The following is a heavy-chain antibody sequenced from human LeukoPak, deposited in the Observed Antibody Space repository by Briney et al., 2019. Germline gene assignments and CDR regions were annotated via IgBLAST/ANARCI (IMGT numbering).Heavy chain of an antibody. CDR3: ASKAAAFYFDY. D-gene: IGHD6-13*01. CDR2: ISDDGSKK. J-gene: IGHJ4*02. CDR1: GFTFSTYG. Sequence: PGRSLRLSCAASGFTFSTYGIHWVRQAPGKGLEWVAAISDDGSKKYYTDSVKGRFTISRDNSKNTLFLQMNSLRAEDTAVYYCASKAAAFYFDYWGQGTLVTVSS. V-gene: IGHV3-30*03.